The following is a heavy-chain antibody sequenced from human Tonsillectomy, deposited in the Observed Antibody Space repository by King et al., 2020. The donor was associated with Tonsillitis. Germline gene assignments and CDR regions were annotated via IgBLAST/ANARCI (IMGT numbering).Heavy chain of an antibody. CDR2: IFIMGVIK. D-gene: IGHD6-19*01. V-gene: IGHV3-30*04. CDR3: AKDVWAPWSSGWPDYYFDH. CDR1: ELPSRNNA. Sequence: QLVQSGEGVFHPGGSLRPSVAAPELPSRNNAVHWVRRPQARGRGGVPIIFIMGVIKYIANSLKGRFIMSRDNSKNTLYLQMNSLRAEDTAVYYCAKDVWAPWSSGWPDYYFDHWGQGTLVTVSS. J-gene: IGHJ4*02.